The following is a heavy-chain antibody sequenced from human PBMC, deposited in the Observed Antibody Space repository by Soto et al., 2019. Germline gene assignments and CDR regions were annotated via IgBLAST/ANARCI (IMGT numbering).Heavy chain of an antibody. CDR2: IWYDGSNK. V-gene: IGHV3-33*01. CDR1: GFTFSSYG. J-gene: IGHJ3*02. D-gene: IGHD2-2*02. Sequence: QVQLVESGGGVVQPGRSLRLSCAASGFTFSSYGMHWVRQAPGTGLEWVAVIWYDGSNKYYADSVKGRFTISRDNSKNTMYLQMNSLRAEDTAVYYCARDRKGYCSSTSCYSGAFDIWGQGTMVTGSS. CDR3: ARDRKGYCSSTSCYSGAFDI.